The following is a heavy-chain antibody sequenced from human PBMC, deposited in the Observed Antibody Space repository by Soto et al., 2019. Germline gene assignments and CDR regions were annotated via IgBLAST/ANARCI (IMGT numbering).Heavy chain of an antibody. CDR2: ISAYNGNT. J-gene: IGHJ6*02. CDR1: GYTFTSYG. V-gene: IGHV1-18*01. D-gene: IGHD2-2*01. CDR3: ASCSEAVCSSTYYGMDV. Sequence: ASVKVSCKASGYTFTSYGISWVRQAPGQGLEWMGWISAYNGNTNYAQKLQGRVTMTTDTSTSTAYMELRSLRSDDTAVYYCASCSEAVCSSTYYGMDVWGQGTTVTVSS.